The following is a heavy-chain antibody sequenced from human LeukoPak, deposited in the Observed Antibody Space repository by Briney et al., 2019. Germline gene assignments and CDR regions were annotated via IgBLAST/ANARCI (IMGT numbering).Heavy chain of an antibody. Sequence: GESLQISCQASGYIFTSFWIGWVRQMPGKGLEWMGIIYPSDSDTRYSPSFQGQVTISADKSITTAYLQWSSLKASDTAMYYCARKYCSSTSCYNAMDVWGKGTTVTVSS. CDR3: ARKYCSSTSCYNAMDV. V-gene: IGHV5-51*01. CDR1: GYIFTSFW. J-gene: IGHJ6*03. CDR2: IYPSDSDT. D-gene: IGHD2-2*02.